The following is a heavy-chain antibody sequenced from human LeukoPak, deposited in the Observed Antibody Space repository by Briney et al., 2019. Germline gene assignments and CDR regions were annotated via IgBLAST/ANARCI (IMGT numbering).Heavy chain of an antibody. Sequence: GESLKISCKGSGYTFTSYWIAWVRQMPGKGLEWMGTIYPGDSDTRYSPSFQGQVTISADKSINTAYLQWSSLKASDTAMFYCARYSRISGTTESGWYFDLWGRGTLVTVSS. CDR3: ARYSRISGTTESGWYFDL. J-gene: IGHJ2*01. V-gene: IGHV5-51*01. CDR1: GYTFTSYW. D-gene: IGHD1-20*01. CDR2: IYPGDSDT.